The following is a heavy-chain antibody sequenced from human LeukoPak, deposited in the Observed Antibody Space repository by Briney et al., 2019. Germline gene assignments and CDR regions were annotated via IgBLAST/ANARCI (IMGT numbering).Heavy chain of an antibody. Sequence: GGSLRLSCAASGFTFNRYWMYWVRQAPGEGPVWVAHILNDGGSTSYADSVKGRFTISRDNAKNTLSLQMNSLRAEDTAVYYCVRHNYGYDYWGQGTPVTVSS. CDR1: GFTFNRYW. CDR3: VRHNYGYDY. J-gene: IGHJ4*02. D-gene: IGHD5-18*01. V-gene: IGHV3-74*01. CDR2: ILNDGGST.